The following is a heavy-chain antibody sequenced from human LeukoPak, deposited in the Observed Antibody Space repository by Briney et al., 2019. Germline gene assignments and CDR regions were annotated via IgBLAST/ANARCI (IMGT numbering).Heavy chain of an antibody. CDR1: GYTFSPYE. D-gene: IGHD3-9*01. Sequence: GASVKVSCKASGYTFSPYEINWVRQATGQGLEWVGWMNPNSGNTGYAQKFQGRVTMTRNTSINTAYMELSNLRSEDTAVYYCARGYDIDPWGQGTQVTVSS. CDR3: ARGYDIDP. J-gene: IGHJ5*02. CDR2: MNPNSGNT. V-gene: IGHV1-8*01.